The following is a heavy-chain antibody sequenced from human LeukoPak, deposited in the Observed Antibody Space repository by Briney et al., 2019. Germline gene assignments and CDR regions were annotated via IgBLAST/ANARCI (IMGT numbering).Heavy chain of an antibody. CDR1: GYTLTGYY. Sequence: ASVKVSCKASGYTLTGYYMHWVRQAPGQGLEWMGWMNPNSGGTKYAQKFQGRVTMTRDTSISTAYMELSRLRSDDTAMYYCARGFVTMVRGVIYYYYGMDVWGQGTTVTVSS. CDR2: MNPNSGGT. V-gene: IGHV1-2*02. J-gene: IGHJ6*02. CDR3: ARGFVTMVRGVIYYYYGMDV. D-gene: IGHD3-10*01.